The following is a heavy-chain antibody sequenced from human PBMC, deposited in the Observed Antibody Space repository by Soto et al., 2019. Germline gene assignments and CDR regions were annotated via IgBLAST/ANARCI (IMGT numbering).Heavy chain of an antibody. D-gene: IGHD1-26*01. CDR2: IYYSGST. V-gene: IGHV4-59*01. CDR1: GGSISSYY. J-gene: IGHJ4*02. Sequence: XGTLSLTCTVSGGSISSYYWSWIRQPPGKGLEWVGYIYYSGSTNYNPSLKSRVTISVDTSKNQFSLKLSSVTAADTAVYYCAREFGSYPYYFDYWGQGTLVTVSS. CDR3: AREFGSYPYYFDY.